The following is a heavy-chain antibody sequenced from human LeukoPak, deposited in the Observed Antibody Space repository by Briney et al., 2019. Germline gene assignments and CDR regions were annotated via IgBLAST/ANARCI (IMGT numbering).Heavy chain of an antibody. CDR3: ARARYSSGWYLDY. J-gene: IGHJ4*02. CDR1: GGSISSGGYY. D-gene: IGHD6-19*01. Sequence: SETLSLTCTVSGGSISSGGYYWSWIRQHSGKGLEWIGYIYYSGSTYYNPSLKSRVTISVDTSKNQFSLKLSSVTAADTAVYYCARARYSSGWYLDYWGQGTLVTVSS. V-gene: IGHV4-31*03. CDR2: IYYSGST.